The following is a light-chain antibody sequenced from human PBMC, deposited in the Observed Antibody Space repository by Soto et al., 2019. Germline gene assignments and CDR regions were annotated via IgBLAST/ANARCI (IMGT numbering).Light chain of an antibody. Sequence: EIVMTQSPGTLSVSPGERATLSCRASQSITNNLAWYQQKVGQAPRLLIYGASTRATGIPARFRGSGSGTEFTLTISSLESEDFAVYYCQQYNYCPPKMAFGQGTKAEIK. CDR3: QQYNYCPPKMA. CDR2: GAS. CDR1: QSITNN. J-gene: IGKJ1*01. V-gene: IGKV3-15*01.